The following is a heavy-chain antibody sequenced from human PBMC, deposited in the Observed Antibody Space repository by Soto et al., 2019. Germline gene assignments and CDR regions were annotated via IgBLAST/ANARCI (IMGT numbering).Heavy chain of an antibody. D-gene: IGHD2-2*01. CDR2: TYYRSKWYN. CDR1: GDSVSSNSAA. CDR3: ARGWLSGYCSSTSCYHSDYYYYYGMDV. Sequence: PSQTLSLTCAISGDSVSSNSAAWNWIRQSPSRGLEWLGRTYYRSKWYNDYAVSVKSRITINPDTSKNQFSLQLNSVTPEDTAVYYCARGWLSGYCSSTSCYHSDYYYYYGMDVWGQGTAVTVSS. V-gene: IGHV6-1*01. J-gene: IGHJ6*02.